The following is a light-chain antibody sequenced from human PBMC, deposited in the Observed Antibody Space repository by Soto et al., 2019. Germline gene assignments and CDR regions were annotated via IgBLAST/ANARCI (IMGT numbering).Light chain of an antibody. CDR2: GAS. Sequence: EIVMTQSPATLSVSPGERATLSCRASQSVSSNLAWYQQKPGQAPRLLIYGASTRATGIPARFSGSGSGTAFTLTISSLQSEDFAVYYCQQYNNWPPGTFGQGTRLETK. J-gene: IGKJ5*01. CDR3: QQYNNWPPGT. V-gene: IGKV3-15*01. CDR1: QSVSSN.